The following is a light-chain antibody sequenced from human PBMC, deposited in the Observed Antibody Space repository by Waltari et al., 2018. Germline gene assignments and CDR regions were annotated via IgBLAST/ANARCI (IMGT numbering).Light chain of an antibody. J-gene: IGKJ2*01. CDR1: QSINTY. V-gene: IGKV1-39*01. CDR3: QQGYNTPHT. CDR2: AAS. Sequence: DIHMTQSPSSLSASIGDSVSITCRASQSINTYLNWYQHKPGTAPRLLISAASNLQSGVPSRFSGSGSGTDFTLTINSLQPEDLATYFCQQGYNTPHTFGQGTKLAIK.